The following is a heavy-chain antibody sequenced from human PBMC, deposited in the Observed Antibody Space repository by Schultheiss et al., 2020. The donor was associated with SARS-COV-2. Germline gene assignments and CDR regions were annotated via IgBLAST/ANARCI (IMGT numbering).Heavy chain of an antibody. Sequence: TLSLTCTVSGFSLSNARMGVSWIRQPPGKALEWLAHIFSNDEKSYSTSLKSRLTISKDTSKSQVVLTMTNMDPVDTATYYCARGYSSGWRALYYFDYWGQGTLVTVSS. J-gene: IGHJ4*02. CDR1: GFSLSNARMG. V-gene: IGHV2-26*01. D-gene: IGHD6-19*01. CDR3: ARGYSSGWRALYYFDY. CDR2: IFSNDEK.